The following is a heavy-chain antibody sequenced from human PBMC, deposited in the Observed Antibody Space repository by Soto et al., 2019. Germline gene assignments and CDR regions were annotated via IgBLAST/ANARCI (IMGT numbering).Heavy chain of an antibody. CDR3: VPHPGGGGY. Sequence: EVQLVESGGGLIQPGGSLRLSCAVSGFTVSNNYMSWVRQAPGKGLEGVSVIYSGGYTAYGDSVKGRFTISRDNSKNTPFLQTKSLRSEDPAFFCWVPHPGGGGYWGQGTLVTVSS. CDR2: IYSGGYT. D-gene: IGHD3-10*01. CDR1: GFTVSNNY. J-gene: IGHJ4*02. V-gene: IGHV3-53*01.